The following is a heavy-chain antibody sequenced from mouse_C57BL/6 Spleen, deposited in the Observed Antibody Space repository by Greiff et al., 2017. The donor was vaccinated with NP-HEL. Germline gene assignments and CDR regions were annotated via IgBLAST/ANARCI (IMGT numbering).Heavy chain of an antibody. V-gene: IGHV7-3*01. Sequence: EVHLVESGGGLVQPGGSLSLSCAASGFTFTDYYMSWVRQPPGKALEWLGFIRNKANGYTTEYSASVKGRFTISRDNSQSILYLQMNALRAEDSATYYCARSYGNYLLYYAMDYWGQGTSVTVSS. J-gene: IGHJ4*01. D-gene: IGHD2-1*01. CDR1: GFTFTDYY. CDR2: IRNKANGYTT. CDR3: ARSYGNYLLYYAMDY.